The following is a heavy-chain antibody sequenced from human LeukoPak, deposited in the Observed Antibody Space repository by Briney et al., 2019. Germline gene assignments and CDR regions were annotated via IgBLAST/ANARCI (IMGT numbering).Heavy chain of an antibody. CDR3: ASLGGTFDY. CDR2: SHYGGST. V-gene: IGHV4-59*08. D-gene: IGHD3-16*01. Sequence: SSETLSLTCTVSGDSISSYYWSWIRQPPGKGLEWIGYSHYGGSTSYNPSLKSRITISVDTSKNQFSLKLSSVTAADTAVYYCASLGGTFDYWGQGTLVTVSS. J-gene: IGHJ4*02. CDR1: GDSISSYY.